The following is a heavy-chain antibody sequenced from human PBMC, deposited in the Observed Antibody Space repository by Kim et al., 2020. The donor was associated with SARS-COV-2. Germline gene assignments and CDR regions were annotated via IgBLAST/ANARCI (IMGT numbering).Heavy chain of an antibody. Sequence: GGSLRLSCAASGFTFSSYAMSWVRQAPGKGLEWVSAISGSGGSTYYADSAKGRFTISRDNSKNTLYLQMNSLRAEDTAVYYCAKARDVPALYYYYGMDVWGQGTTVTVSS. D-gene: IGHD2-2*01. CDR3: AKARDVPALYYYYGMDV. CDR1: GFTFSSYA. V-gene: IGHV3-23*01. CDR2: ISGSGGST. J-gene: IGHJ6*02.